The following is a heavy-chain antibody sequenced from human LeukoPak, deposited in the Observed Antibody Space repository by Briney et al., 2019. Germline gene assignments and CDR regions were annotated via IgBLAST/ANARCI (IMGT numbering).Heavy chain of an antibody. J-gene: IGHJ2*01. CDR1: GGSISSSSYY. CDR3: ASVLGGAPLGYFDL. CDR2: IYYSGST. D-gene: IGHD1-26*01. V-gene: IGHV4-39*07. Sequence: PSETLSLTCSVSGGSISSSSYYWGWIRQPPGKGLEWIGSIYYSGSTYYNPSLKSRVTISVDTSKNQFSLKLSSVTAADTAVYYCASVLGGAPLGYFDLWGRGTLVTVSS.